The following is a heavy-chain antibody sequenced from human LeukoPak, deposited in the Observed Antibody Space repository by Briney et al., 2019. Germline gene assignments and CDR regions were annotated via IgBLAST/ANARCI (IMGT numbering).Heavy chain of an antibody. D-gene: IGHD5-12*01. Sequence: GGSLRLSCAASGFTFSSYWMGWVRQAPGKGLEWVANIKQDGSEKYYVDSVKGRFTISRDNAKNSLYLQMNSLRAEDTAVYYCARDPRTYATFTFDYWGQGTLVTVSS. CDR3: ARDPRTYATFTFDY. CDR1: GFTFSSYW. J-gene: IGHJ4*02. V-gene: IGHV3-7*01. CDR2: IKQDGSEK.